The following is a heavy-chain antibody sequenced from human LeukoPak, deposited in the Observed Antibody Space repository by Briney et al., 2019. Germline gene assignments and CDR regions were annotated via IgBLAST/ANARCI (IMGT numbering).Heavy chain of an antibody. CDR2: LSSSGTTI. CDR1: GFTFSSYE. D-gene: IGHD3-22*01. Sequence: HPGGSLRLSCAASGFTFSSYEMNWVRQAPGKGLEWVSYLSSSGTTIFYADSVKGRFTISRDNSKNTLYLQMNSLRPDDTAVYFCAKGSHYYDSGGYYIEYWGQGTLVAVSS. V-gene: IGHV3-48*03. CDR3: AKGSHYYDSGGYYIEY. J-gene: IGHJ4*02.